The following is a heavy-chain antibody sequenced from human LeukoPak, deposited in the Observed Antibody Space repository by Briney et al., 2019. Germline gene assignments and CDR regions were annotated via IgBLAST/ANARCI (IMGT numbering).Heavy chain of an antibody. CDR3: AGYDFWSALDY. CDR1: GGSISSGSYY. D-gene: IGHD3-3*01. CDR2: IYTSGST. V-gene: IGHV4-61*02. Sequence: SQTLSLTCTVSGGSISSGSYYWSWIRQPAGKGLEWIGRIYTSGSTNYNPSLKSRFTISVDTSKNQFSLKLSSVTAADTAVYYCAGYDFWSALDYWGQGTLVTVSS. J-gene: IGHJ4*02.